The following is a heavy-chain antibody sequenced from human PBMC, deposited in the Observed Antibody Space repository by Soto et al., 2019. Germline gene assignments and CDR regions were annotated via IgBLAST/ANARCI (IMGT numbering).Heavy chain of an antibody. D-gene: IGHD3-10*01. Sequence: EVQLVESVGGLVQPGRSLRLSCAASGFTFDDYAMHWVRQAPGKGLEWVSGISWNSGSRGYADSVKGRFTISRDNAKNSVYLQMNSLRAEDTALYYCAKDVSYGSGSHIDYWGQGTLVTVSS. J-gene: IGHJ4*02. CDR1: GFTFDDYA. CDR3: AKDVSYGSGSHIDY. CDR2: ISWNSGSR. V-gene: IGHV3-9*01.